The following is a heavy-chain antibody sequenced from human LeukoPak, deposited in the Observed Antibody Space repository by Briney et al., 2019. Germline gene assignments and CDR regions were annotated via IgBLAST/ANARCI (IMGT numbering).Heavy chain of an antibody. Sequence: PGGSLTLFYAASGFTFSTYIMNWVGQAPGKGLEWVSSISGSGDHIYYANSLKGRFTISRDNAKNSLYLQMNSLRAEDTAVYYCAREPPGSGDAFDIWGQGTVVTVSS. J-gene: IGHJ3*02. CDR2: ISGSGDHI. V-gene: IGHV3-21*01. CDR1: GFTFSTYI. CDR3: AREPPGSGDAFDI. D-gene: IGHD2-15*01.